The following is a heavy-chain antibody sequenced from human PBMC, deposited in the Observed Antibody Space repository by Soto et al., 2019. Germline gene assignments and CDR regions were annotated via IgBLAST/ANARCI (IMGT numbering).Heavy chain of an antibody. Sequence: GASVKVSCKASGYTFTGYYMHWVRQAPGQGLEWMGWINPNSGGTNYAQKFQGRVTMTRDTSISTAYMELSRLRSDDTAVYYCAREAMVRGVRTDFDYWGQGTLVTVSS. J-gene: IGHJ4*02. V-gene: IGHV1-2*02. CDR1: GYTFTGYY. D-gene: IGHD3-10*01. CDR2: INPNSGGT. CDR3: AREAMVRGVRTDFDY.